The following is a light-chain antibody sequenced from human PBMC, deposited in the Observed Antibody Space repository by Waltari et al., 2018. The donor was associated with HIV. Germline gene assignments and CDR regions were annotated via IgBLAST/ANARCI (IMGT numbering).Light chain of an antibody. CDR1: TLSKQY. V-gene: IGLV3-25*03. J-gene: IGLJ2*01. Sequence: SSELTQPPSVSVSPGQTARISCSGDTLSKQYAYWYQQKPGQAPVVVIIKDTERPSGIPERFSGSSSGTTVTLTIIGVQAEDESDYYCQSSDNSEHMIFGGGTKLTVL. CDR2: KDT. CDR3: QSSDNSEHMI.